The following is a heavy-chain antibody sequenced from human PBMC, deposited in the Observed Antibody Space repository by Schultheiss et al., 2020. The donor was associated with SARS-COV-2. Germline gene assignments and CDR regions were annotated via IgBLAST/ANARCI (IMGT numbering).Heavy chain of an antibody. CDR1: GGSISSGGYY. CDR2: INHSGST. Sequence: SETLSLTCTVSGGSISSGGYYWSWIRQPPGKGLEWIGEINHSGSTKYNPSLQSRVTISVDTSKNEISLKLSSVTAADTAVYYCARDFYYMDVWGKGTTVTVSS. V-gene: IGHV4-39*07. CDR3: ARDFYYMDV. J-gene: IGHJ6*03.